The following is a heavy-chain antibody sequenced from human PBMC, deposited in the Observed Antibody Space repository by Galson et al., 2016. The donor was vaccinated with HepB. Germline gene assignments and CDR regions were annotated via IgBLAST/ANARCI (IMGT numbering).Heavy chain of an antibody. D-gene: IGHD3-10*01. CDR2: IYHYSGNP. CDR1: GVSISSYDW. Sequence: ETLSLTCAVSGVSISSYDWWNWVRQAPGKGLEWIGEIYHYSGNPTYNPSLKSRVTVSVDTSKNQFSLMLSSVTAADTAVYYCAGRRGESGTFYYWGQGSLVTVSS. J-gene: IGHJ4*02. V-gene: IGHV4-4*02. CDR3: AGRRGESGTFYY.